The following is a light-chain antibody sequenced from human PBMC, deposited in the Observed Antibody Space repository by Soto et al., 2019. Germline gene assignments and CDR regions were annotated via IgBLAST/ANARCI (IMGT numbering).Light chain of an antibody. V-gene: IGLV2-14*01. Sequence: QSALTQPASVSGSAGQSITISCTGTSTDIGGYIYVSWYQQHPGKAPKLMIFEVNNRPSGVSNRFSGSKSGNTASLTISGLQAEDEADYYCSSYTSTTPYVLFGGGTKLTDL. CDR2: EVN. CDR3: SSYTSTTPYVL. CDR1: STDIGGYIY. J-gene: IGLJ2*01.